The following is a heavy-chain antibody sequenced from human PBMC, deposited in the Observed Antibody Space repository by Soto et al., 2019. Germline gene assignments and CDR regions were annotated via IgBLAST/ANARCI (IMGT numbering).Heavy chain of an antibody. Sequence: QVQLQESGPGLVEPSQTLSLTCAVSGGSMTTGGYYWSWIRQHPGKGLEWIGYISYSGSTYYNPSLKSRVTISVDTSKNQFYLKLSAVTAADTAVYYCARDGGRYCSSTRCFHWFDPWGQGTLVTVSS. J-gene: IGHJ5*02. CDR3: ARDGGRYCSSTRCFHWFDP. CDR2: ISYSGST. D-gene: IGHD2-2*01. V-gene: IGHV4-31*11. CDR1: GGSMTTGGYY.